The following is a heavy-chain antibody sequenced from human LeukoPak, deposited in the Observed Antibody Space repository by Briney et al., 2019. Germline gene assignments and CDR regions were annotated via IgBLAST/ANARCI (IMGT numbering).Heavy chain of an antibody. CDR2: INPSGGST. Sequence: ASVKVSCKPSGYSFTTYYMHWVRQAPGQGLEWMGIINPSGGSTSYAQKFQGRVTMTTDTSTSTVYMELSSLRSEDTAVYYCAREGGGSGVRYDYWGQGTLVTVSS. CDR3: AREGGGSGVRYDY. D-gene: IGHD2-15*01. CDR1: GYSFTTYY. J-gene: IGHJ4*02. V-gene: IGHV1-46*01.